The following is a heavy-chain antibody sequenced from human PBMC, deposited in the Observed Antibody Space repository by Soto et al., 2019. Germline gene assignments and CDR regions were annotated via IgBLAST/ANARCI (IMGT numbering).Heavy chain of an antibody. D-gene: IGHD6-19*01. CDR2: VSHDGRNT. J-gene: IGHJ4*02. Sequence: VQLVESGGGVVQPGRSLRLSCAASGFTFSDYAMHWVRQAPGKGLEWVAVVSHDGRNTHYADSVKGRFTISRDSSKNTVSLEMTLVRAVDTAVYYCAKGGRQWLGISDFNYWGQGALVTVSS. CDR3: AKGGRQWLGISDFNY. CDR1: GFTFSDYA. V-gene: IGHV3-30*18.